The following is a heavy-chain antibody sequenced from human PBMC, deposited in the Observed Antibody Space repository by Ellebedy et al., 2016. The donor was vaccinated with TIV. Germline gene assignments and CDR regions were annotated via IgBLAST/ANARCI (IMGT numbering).Heavy chain of an antibody. D-gene: IGHD3-16*02. Sequence: MPSETLSLTCTVSGGSISTYYWSWIRQPPGKGLEWIGYIHYSGTSNYNPSLKSRVTISVDTSKNQFSLKLSSVTAADTAVYYCARCWGSYRPLDYWGQGTLVTVSS. J-gene: IGHJ4*02. V-gene: IGHV4-59*12. CDR2: IHYSGTS. CDR3: ARCWGSYRPLDY. CDR1: GGSISTYY.